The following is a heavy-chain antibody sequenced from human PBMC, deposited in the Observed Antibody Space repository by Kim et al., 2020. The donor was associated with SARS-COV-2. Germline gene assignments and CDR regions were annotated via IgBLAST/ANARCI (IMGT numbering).Heavy chain of an antibody. CDR1: GFTFSSYG. CDR2: ISYDGSNK. V-gene: IGHV3-30*18. Sequence: GGSLRLSCAASGFTFSSYGMHWVRQAPGKGLEWVAVISYDGSNKYYADSVKGRFTISRDNSKNTLYLQMNSLRAEDTAVYYCAKLDPVSTSDYYGMDVWGQGTTVTVSS. D-gene: IGHD4-17*01. J-gene: IGHJ6*02. CDR3: AKLDPVSTSDYYGMDV.